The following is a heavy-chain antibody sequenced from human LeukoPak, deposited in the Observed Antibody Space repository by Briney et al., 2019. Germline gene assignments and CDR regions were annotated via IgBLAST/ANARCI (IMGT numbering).Heavy chain of an antibody. D-gene: IGHD3-22*01. Sequence: SETLSLTCTVSGGSISSYFWSWIRQPPGKGLEWIGYNDNRGSTNYNPSLKNRVSISVDPSKKQFSLKVTSVTAADTAIYCCARVTRRGDSSGFYSDYWYFDVWGRGALVTVSS. CDR2: NDNRGST. CDR1: GGSISSYF. J-gene: IGHJ2*01. V-gene: IGHV4-59*01. CDR3: ARVTRRGDSSGFYSDYWYFDV.